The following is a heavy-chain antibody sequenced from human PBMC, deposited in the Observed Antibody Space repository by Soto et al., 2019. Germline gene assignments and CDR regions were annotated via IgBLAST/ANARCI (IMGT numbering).Heavy chain of an antibody. CDR3: ARGRPGYYDFWSGYHYYYYYMDV. D-gene: IGHD3-3*01. CDR1: GFTLSSYA. V-gene: IGHV3-23*01. Sequence: GGSLRLSCAASGFTLSSYAMSWVRPAPGEGVERVSAISGSGGSTYYADSVKGRFTISRDNSKNTLYLQMNSLRAEDTAVYYCARGRPGYYDFWSGYHYYYYYMDVWGKGTTVTVSS. CDR2: ISGSGGST. J-gene: IGHJ6*03.